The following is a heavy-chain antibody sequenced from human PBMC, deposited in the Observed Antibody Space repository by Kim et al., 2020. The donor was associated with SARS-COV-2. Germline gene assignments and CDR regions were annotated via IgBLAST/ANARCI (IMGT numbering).Heavy chain of an antibody. CDR3: ARRNGNYFDY. Sequence: SESRYGPSFQGQVTISGDKSISTAYLQWSSLKASDTAMYYCARRNGNYFDYWGQGTLVTVSS. CDR2: SES. D-gene: IGHD4-4*01. V-gene: IGHV5-51*01. J-gene: IGHJ4*02.